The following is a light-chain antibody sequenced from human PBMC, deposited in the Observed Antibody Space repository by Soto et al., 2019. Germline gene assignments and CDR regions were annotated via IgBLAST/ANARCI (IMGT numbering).Light chain of an antibody. V-gene: IGLV2-23*01. J-gene: IGLJ2*01. CDR2: EDS. CDR3: CSYAGSSSWV. Sequence: QSALTQPASVSGSPGQSTTISCTGTSSDVGSYNLVSWYQHHRGKAPKVIIYEDSKRPSGASNRFSGSKSGNTASLTISGLHAEDEADYYCCSYAGSSSWVFGGRTKLTVL. CDR1: SSDVGSYNL.